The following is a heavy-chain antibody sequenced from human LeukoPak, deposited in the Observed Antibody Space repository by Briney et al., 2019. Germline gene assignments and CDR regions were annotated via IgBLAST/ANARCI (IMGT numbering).Heavy chain of an antibody. CDR2: ISGSGGST. D-gene: IGHD5-18*01. CDR3: AKDNLRVDTAIDY. V-gene: IGHV3-23*01. J-gene: IGHJ4*02. Sequence: PGGSLRLSCAASGFTFSSYAMGWVRQAPGKGLEWVSAISGSGGSTYYADSVKGRFTISRDNSKNTLYLQMNSLRAEDTAVYYCAKDNLRVDTAIDYWGQGTLVTVSS. CDR1: GFTFSSYA.